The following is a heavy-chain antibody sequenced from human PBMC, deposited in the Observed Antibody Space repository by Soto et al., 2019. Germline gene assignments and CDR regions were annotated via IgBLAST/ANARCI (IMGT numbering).Heavy chain of an antibody. V-gene: IGHV3-30*02. CDR2: IWHDGSKK. J-gene: IGHJ4*02. CDR3: ATQAFDF. Sequence: GGSLRLSXAASGFTFSAYGLQWVRQAPGKGLEWLAFIWHDGSKKYYADSVGGRFTISRDNSKNTLFLQVNSLRTEDTAVYYCATQAFDFWGQGTLVTVSS. CDR1: GFTFSAYG.